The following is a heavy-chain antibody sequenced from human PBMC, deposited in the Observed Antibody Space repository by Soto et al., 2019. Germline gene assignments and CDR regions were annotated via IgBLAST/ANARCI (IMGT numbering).Heavy chain of an antibody. Sequence: GGSLRLSCAASGFTFSSSAMSWVRQAPGKGPEWVSAISESGDNTFSADSVKGRFTISRDNTKNTLYLQMNSLRAEDTALYFCAKGGYKYGLDPWGQGTLVTVSS. J-gene: IGHJ5*02. D-gene: IGHD5-18*01. V-gene: IGHV3-23*01. CDR1: GFTFSSSA. CDR2: ISESGDNT. CDR3: AKGGYKYGLDP.